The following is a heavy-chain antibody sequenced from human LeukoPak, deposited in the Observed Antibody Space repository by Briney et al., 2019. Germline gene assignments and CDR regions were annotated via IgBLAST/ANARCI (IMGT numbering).Heavy chain of an antibody. D-gene: IGHD6-19*01. J-gene: IGHJ4*02. CDR1: GFTFSSYE. CDR2: ISSSGSTL. CDR3: ARIYSSGSRYYFDY. Sequence: GGSLRLSCAASGFTFSSYEMNWVRQAPGKGLEWVSYISSSGSTLYCADSVKGRFTISRNNAKNSLYLQMNSLRAEDTALYYCARIYSSGSRYYFDYWGQGTLVTVSS. V-gene: IGHV3-48*03.